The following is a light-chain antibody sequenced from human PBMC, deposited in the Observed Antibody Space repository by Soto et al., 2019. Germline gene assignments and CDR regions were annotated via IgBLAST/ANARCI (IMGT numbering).Light chain of an antibody. Sequence: EIVLTQSPATLSLSPGERATLSCRASQSVSSYLAWYQQKPGQAPRLLIYDASNRATGIPARFSGSGSGTDFTLTISSLEPEDFAFYYCQQRSYWPPYTFGQGTKLEIK. V-gene: IGKV3-11*01. CDR2: DAS. J-gene: IGKJ2*01. CDR1: QSVSSY. CDR3: QQRSYWPPYT.